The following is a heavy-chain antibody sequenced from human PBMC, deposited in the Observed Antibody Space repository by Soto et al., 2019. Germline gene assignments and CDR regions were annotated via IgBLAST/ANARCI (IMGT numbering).Heavy chain of an antibody. CDR2: MNPNSGNT. CDR1: GYTFTSYD. CDR3: ARAYGDYVGYYYGMDV. D-gene: IGHD4-17*01. Sequence: ASVKVSCKASGYTFTSYDINWVRQATGQGLEWMGWMNPNSGNTGYAQKFQGRVTMTRNTSISTAYMELSSLRSEDTAVYYCARAYGDYVGYYYGMDVWGQGTTVSVSS. J-gene: IGHJ6*02. V-gene: IGHV1-8*01.